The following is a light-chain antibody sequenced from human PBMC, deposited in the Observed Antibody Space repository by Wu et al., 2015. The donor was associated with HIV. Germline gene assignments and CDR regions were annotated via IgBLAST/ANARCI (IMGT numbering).Light chain of an antibody. J-gene: IGKJ2*01. CDR3: QQYQNWPPMFA. CDR2: DAS. Sequence: EVVMTQSPATLSVSPGDTATLSCRASQSVNTNLAWYQQKPGQAPRLLIYDASTRATGIPARFSGSGSGTEFTLTISSMQSEDLAVYYCQQYQNWPPMFAFGQGTNLEIK. CDR1: QSVNTN. V-gene: IGKV3-15*01.